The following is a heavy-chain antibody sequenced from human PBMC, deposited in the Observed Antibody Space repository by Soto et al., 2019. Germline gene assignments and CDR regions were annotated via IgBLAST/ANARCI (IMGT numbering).Heavy chain of an antibody. CDR2: VSFSSKNI. Sequence: PGGSLRLSCAASVFTFSSHSMNWVRQARGKGLEWVSYVSFSSKNIFYADSVKGRFTISRDNSKNTLYLQMNSLRAEDTAVYYCAKGIGYYDSSGYHAFDIWGQGTMVTVSS. CDR1: VFTFSSHS. V-gene: IGHV3-48*01. D-gene: IGHD3-22*01. J-gene: IGHJ3*02. CDR3: AKGIGYYDSSGYHAFDI.